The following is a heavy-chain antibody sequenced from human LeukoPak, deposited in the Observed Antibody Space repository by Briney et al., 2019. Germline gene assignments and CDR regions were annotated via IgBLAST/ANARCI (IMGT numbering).Heavy chain of an antibody. D-gene: IGHD6-19*01. Sequence: GGSLRLSCAASGFTVSSNYMSWVRQAPGKGLEWVSVIYSGGSTYYADSVKGRFTISRDNSKNTLYLQMNSLRAEDTAVYYCARDDIAVAGKDYWGQRTLVTVSS. V-gene: IGHV3-66*01. J-gene: IGHJ4*02. CDR1: GFTVSSNY. CDR2: IYSGGST. CDR3: ARDDIAVAGKDY.